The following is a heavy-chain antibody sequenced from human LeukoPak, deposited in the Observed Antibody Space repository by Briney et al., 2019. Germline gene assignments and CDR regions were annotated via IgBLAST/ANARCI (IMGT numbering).Heavy chain of an antibody. V-gene: IGHV4-61*01. CDR2: ISYRGNT. CDR1: GGSVTSGSYY. CDR3: AREHDWGDFDY. J-gene: IGHJ4*02. D-gene: IGHD3-9*01. Sequence: PSETLSLTCTVSGGSVTSGSYYWSWIRQPRGKELEWIGYISYRGNTNYNPSLKSRVTISVDTSKNQFSLKLTSVTAADTAVCYSAREHDWGDFDYRGQGTLVTVSS.